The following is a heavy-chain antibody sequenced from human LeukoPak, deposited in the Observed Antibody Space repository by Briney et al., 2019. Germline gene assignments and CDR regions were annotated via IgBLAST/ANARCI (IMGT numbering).Heavy chain of an antibody. CDR2: FDPEDGET. V-gene: IGHV1-24*01. CDR1: GYTLTELS. CDR3: ARDKSITIFGVVNDYYYYGMDV. J-gene: IGHJ6*02. Sequence: ASVKVSCKVSGYTLTELSMHWVRQAPGKGLEWMGGFDPEDGETIYAQKFQGRVTITADESTSTTYMELSSLRSEDTAVYYCARDKSITIFGVVNDYYYYGMDVWGQGTTVTVSS. D-gene: IGHD3-3*01.